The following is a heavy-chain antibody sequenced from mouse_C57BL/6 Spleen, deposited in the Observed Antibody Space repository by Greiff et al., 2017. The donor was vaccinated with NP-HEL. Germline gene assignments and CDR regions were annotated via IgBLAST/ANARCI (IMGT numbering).Heavy chain of an antibody. CDR1: GYSFTSYY. Sequence: LVESGPELVKPGASVKISCKASGYSFTSYYIHWVKQRPGQGLEWIGWIYPGSGNTKYNEKFKGKATLTADTSSSTAYMQLSSLTSEDSAVYYCERGGSEDYFDYWGQGTTLTVSS. V-gene: IGHV1-66*01. CDR2: IYPGSGNT. J-gene: IGHJ2*01. CDR3: ERGGSEDYFDY.